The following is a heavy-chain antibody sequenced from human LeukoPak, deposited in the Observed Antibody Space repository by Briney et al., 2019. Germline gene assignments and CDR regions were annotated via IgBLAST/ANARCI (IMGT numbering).Heavy chain of an antibody. V-gene: IGHV4-39*07. J-gene: IGHJ4*02. CDR2: IYYSEST. CDR1: GGSISSSRYY. CDR3: ARGQGVVVAAKKDPPYDY. Sequence: SETLSLTCTVSGGSISSSRYYWGWIRHPPGKGLEWIGNIYYSESTYYNPSLKSRVTISVDTSKNQFSLKLSSVTAADTAVYYCARGQGVVVAAKKDPPYDYWGQGTLVTVSS. D-gene: IGHD2-15*01.